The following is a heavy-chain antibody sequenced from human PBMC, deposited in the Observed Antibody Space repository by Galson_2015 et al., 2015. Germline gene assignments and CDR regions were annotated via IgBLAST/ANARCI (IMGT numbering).Heavy chain of an antibody. CDR2: IYPGDSDT. CDR3: ARHVSRVGATGWFDP. D-gene: IGHD1-26*01. V-gene: IGHV5-51*01. CDR1: GYSFTSYW. J-gene: IGHJ5*02. Sequence: QSGAEVKKPGESLKISCKGSGYSFTSYWIGWVRQMLGKGLEWMGIIYPGDSDTRYSPSFQGQVTISADKSISTAYLQWSSLKASDTAMYYCARHVSRVGATGWFDPWGQGTLVTVSS.